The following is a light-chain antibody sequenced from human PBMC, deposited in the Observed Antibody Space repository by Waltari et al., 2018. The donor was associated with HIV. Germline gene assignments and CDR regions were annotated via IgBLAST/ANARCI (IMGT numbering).Light chain of an antibody. CDR3: QVWDTTNDHQTF. CDR2: YDT. V-gene: IGLV3-21*04. J-gene: IGLJ2*01. CDR1: NIGGKS. Sequence: SYVLTQPPSVSVAPGKTATITCGGNNIGGKSVHWYQQKPGQAPVVVIYYDTDRPSGIPSLFSGSNSANSATLTISRVEAGDEAYYYCQVWDTTNDHQTFFVGGTKLTVL.